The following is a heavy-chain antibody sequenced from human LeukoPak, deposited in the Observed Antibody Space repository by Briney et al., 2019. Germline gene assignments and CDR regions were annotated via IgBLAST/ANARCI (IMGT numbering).Heavy chain of an antibody. CDR3: ARGRYSSGWYLAFDI. Sequence: SETLSLTCTVSGGSISSSSYYWGWIRQPPGKGLEWIGSIYYSGSTYYNPSLKSRVTISVDTSKNQFSLKLSSVTAADTAVYYCARGRYSSGWYLAFDIWGQGTMVTVSS. CDR2: IYYSGST. CDR1: GGSISSSSYY. V-gene: IGHV4-39*07. J-gene: IGHJ3*02. D-gene: IGHD6-19*01.